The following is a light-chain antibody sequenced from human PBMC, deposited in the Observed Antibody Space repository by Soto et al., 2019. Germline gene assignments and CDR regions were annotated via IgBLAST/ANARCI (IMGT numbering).Light chain of an antibody. CDR1: QSISSY. CDR3: QQSYSTPPVT. CDR2: AAS. J-gene: IGKJ5*01. V-gene: IGKV1-39*01. Sequence: DIQMTQSPSPLSASVGDRVTITCLGSQSISSYLNWYQQKPGKAPKLLIYAASSLQSGVPSRFSGSGSGTDFTLTISSLQPEDFATYYCQQSYSTPPVTFGQGTRLEIK.